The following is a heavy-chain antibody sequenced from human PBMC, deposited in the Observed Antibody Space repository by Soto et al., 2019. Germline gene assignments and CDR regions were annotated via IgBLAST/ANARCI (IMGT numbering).Heavy chain of an antibody. CDR1: GYTLSNYG. CDR3: ARASGTGVGTTSY. J-gene: IGHJ4*02. CDR2: ISAYNGET. D-gene: IGHD1-26*01. Sequence: GASVKVSCKAAGYTLSNYGISWMRQVPGQGLEWMGWISAYNGETKYAQKFQGRVSMTTDTSTNTAYMELGSLRSDDTAVYYCARASGTGVGTTSYWGQGTLVTVSS. V-gene: IGHV1-18*01.